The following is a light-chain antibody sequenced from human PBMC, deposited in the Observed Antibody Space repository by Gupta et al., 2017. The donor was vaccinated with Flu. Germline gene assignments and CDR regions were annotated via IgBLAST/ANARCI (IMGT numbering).Light chain of an antibody. V-gene: IGKV1-6*01. CDR2: NVS. J-gene: IGKJ4*01. CDR3: LHDYNYPLT. Sequence: AIQMTQSPSSLSASVGDRVTITCRASQDIRNTLGWCQQKPGKAPKLLMYNVSTLQSGVPSRFSGSGSGTDFTLTISSLQPVDLATYYCLHDYNYPLTFGGGTKVEIK. CDR1: QDIRNT.